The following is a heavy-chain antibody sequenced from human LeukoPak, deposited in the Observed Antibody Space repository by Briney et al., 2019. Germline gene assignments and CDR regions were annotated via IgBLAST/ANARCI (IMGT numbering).Heavy chain of an antibody. CDR3: AREDYRTYYYYMDV. J-gene: IGHJ6*03. Sequence: PGGSLRISCAATGFTLSSYSVKWVRQAPGKGLAWVSSISSTSYIYNADSLKGRFTISRDNAKNSLYLQMNSLRAEDTAVYYCAREDYRTYYYYMDVWGEGTTVTISS. V-gene: IGHV3-21*01. CDR1: GFTLSSYS. CDR2: ISSTSYI. D-gene: IGHD4-11*01.